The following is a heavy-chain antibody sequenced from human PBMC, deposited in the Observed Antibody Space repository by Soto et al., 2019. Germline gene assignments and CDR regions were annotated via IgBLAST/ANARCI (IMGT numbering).Heavy chain of an antibody. D-gene: IGHD3-3*01. CDR3: AKDLGTIFGVVIYYYGMDV. CDR2: ISGSGGST. Sequence: GGSLRLSCAASGFTFSGYYMSWVRQAPGKGLEWVSCISGSGGSTYYADSVKGRFTIARDNSKNTLYLQMNSLRAEDTAVYYCAKDLGTIFGVVIYYYGMDVWGQGTTVTVSS. V-gene: IGHV3-23*01. CDR1: GFTFSGYY. J-gene: IGHJ6*02.